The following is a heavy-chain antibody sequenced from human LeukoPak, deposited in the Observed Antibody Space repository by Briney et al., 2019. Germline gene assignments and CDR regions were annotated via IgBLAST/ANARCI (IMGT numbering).Heavy chain of an antibody. V-gene: IGHV3-23*01. CDR1: GFTFSSDA. CDR3: AKNQLGYSYGPNWFDP. J-gene: IGHJ5*02. Sequence: GGSLRLSCAAAGFTFSSDAMSWVRQAPGKGLEWVSAISGSGGSTYYADSVKGRFTISRDNSKKTLYLQMNSLRAEDTAVYYCAKNQLGYSYGPNWFDPWGKGTLVTVSS. CDR2: ISGSGGST. D-gene: IGHD5-18*01.